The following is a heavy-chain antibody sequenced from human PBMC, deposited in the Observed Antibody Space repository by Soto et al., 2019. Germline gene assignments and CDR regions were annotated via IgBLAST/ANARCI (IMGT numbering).Heavy chain of an antibody. CDR3: ASDSSGYYFDAFDI. CDR1: GGSISSYY. J-gene: IGHJ3*02. Sequence: PSETLSLTCTVSGGSISSYYWSWIRQPPGKGLEWIGYIYYSGSTNYNPSLKSRVTISVDTSKNQFSLKLSSVTAADTAVYYCASDSSGYYFDAFDIWGQGTMVTVSS. V-gene: IGHV4-59*01. D-gene: IGHD3-22*01. CDR2: IYYSGST.